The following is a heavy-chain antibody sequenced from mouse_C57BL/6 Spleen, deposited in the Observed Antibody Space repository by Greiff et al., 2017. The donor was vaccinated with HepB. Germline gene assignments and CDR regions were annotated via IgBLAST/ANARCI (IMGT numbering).Heavy chain of an antibody. Sequence: VQLQQSGTELVKPGASVKLSCKASGYTFTSYWMHWVKQRPGQGLEWIGNINPSNGGTNYNEKFKSKATLTVDKSSSTAYLQLSSLTSEDSAVYYCARYDDDVYYAMDYWGQGTSVTVSS. CDR3: ARYDDDVYYAMDY. J-gene: IGHJ4*01. V-gene: IGHV1-53*01. CDR2: INPSNGGT. D-gene: IGHD2-4*01. CDR1: GYTFTSYW.